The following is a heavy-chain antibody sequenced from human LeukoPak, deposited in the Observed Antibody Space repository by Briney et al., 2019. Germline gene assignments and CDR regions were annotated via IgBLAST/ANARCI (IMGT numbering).Heavy chain of an antibody. CDR3: ARGMVPAARDYYMDV. J-gene: IGHJ6*03. D-gene: IGHD2-2*01. CDR1: GGSISSGSYY. Sequence: SETLSLTCTVSGGSISSGSYYWSWIRQPAGKGLEWIGRIYTSGSTNYNPSLKSRVTISVDTSKNQFSLKLSSVTAADTAVYYCARGMVPAARDYYMDVWGKGTTVTVSS. CDR2: IYTSGST. V-gene: IGHV4-61*02.